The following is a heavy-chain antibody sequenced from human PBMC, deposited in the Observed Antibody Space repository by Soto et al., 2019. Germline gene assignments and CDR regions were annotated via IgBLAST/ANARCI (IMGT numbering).Heavy chain of an antibody. J-gene: IGHJ3*02. V-gene: IGHV3-74*01. Sequence: PGGSLRLSCAASGFNFSSYWMHWVRQAPGKGLVWVSRINSDGSSISYADSVKGRFTISRDNAKNMLYLQMNSLRAEDTAVYYCASLGYCISTSCYALGAFDIWGQGTMVTVSS. D-gene: IGHD2-2*01. CDR2: INSDGSSI. CDR3: ASLGYCISTSCYALGAFDI. CDR1: GFNFSSYW.